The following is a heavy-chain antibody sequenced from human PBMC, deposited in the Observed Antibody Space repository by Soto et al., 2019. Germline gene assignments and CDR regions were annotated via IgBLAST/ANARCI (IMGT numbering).Heavy chain of an antibody. J-gene: IGHJ4*02. CDR1: GDSISNGYYT. CDR2: IYNSVNT. D-gene: IGHD3-10*01. CDR3: ARGPSGDKVDY. V-gene: IGHV4-30-4*01. Sequence: QVQLQESGPGLVEPSQTLSLTCTVSGDSISNGYYTWSWIRQPPGKDLEWIGHIYNSVNTYSNPSLKSRVTIAADTSQNQFPLKLSSVTAADTAVYYCARGPSGDKVDYWGQGTLVTVSS.